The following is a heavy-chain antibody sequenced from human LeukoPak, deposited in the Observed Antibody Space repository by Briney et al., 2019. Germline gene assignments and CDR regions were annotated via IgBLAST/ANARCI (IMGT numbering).Heavy chain of an antibody. D-gene: IGHD1-26*01. V-gene: IGHV3-21*01. J-gene: IGHJ3*02. Sequence: GGSLRLSCAASGFTFSSYSMNWVRQAPGKGLEWVSSISSSSSYIYYADSVKGRFTISRDNAKNSLYLQMNSLRAEDTAVYYCAKDEGDGSLTPYDAFDIWGQGTMVTVSS. CDR3: AKDEGDGSLTPYDAFDI. CDR1: GFTFSSYS. CDR2: ISSSSSYI.